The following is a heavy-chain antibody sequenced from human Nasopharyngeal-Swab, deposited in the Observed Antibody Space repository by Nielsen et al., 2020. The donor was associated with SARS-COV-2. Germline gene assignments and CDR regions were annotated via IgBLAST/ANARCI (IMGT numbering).Heavy chain of an antibody. CDR3: ARERRYGQRKLNYYCYMDV. CDR2: INHSGST. Sequence: WIRQPPGKGLEWIGEINHSGSTNYNPSLKSRVTISVDTSKNQFSLKLSSVTAADTAVYYCARERRYGQRKLNYYCYMDVWGKGTTVTVSS. J-gene: IGHJ6*03. V-gene: IGHV4-34*01. D-gene: IGHD3-9*01.